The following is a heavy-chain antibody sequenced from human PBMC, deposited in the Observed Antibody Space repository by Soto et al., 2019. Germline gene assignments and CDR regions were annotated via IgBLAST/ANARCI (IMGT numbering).Heavy chain of an antibody. CDR1: GGTFSSYA. V-gene: IGHV1-69*06. D-gene: IGHD6-13*01. J-gene: IGHJ6*02. CDR3: ASGVSTAAAGITLGSYYYGMDV. CDR2: MIPIFGAA. Sequence: LSCNASGGTFSSYAISRVRQAPGQGREWMGGMIPIFGAANYAQKFQGRVTITADKSTSTSYMELSSLRSEDTAVYYCASGVSTAAAGITLGSYYYGMDVWGQGTPVTVSS.